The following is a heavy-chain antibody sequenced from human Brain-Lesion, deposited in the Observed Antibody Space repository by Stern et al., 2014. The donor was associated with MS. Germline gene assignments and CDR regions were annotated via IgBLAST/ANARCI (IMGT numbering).Heavy chain of an antibody. CDR3: ARHDSVPRPSQLYSARDRGPGYFDY. Sequence: VQLVESGPGLVKPSETLSLTCTVSGGSISSSTYYWAWIRQPPGKGLEWIGDIYYSGFTYYNPSLKRRVTLSVDMSKNQFSLKLSSVTAADTAIYYCARHDSVPRPSQLYSARDRGPGYFDYWGQGTLVTVSS. CDR1: GGSISSSTYY. J-gene: IGHJ4*02. D-gene: IGHD1-26*01. CDR2: IYYSGFT. V-gene: IGHV4-39*01.